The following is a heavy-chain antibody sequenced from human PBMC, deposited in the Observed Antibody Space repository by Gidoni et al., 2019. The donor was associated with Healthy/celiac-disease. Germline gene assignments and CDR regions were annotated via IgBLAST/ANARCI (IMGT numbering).Heavy chain of an antibody. CDR1: GFTFIIYY. D-gene: IGHD3-22*01. J-gene: IGHJ1*01. Sequence: EVQLLESGVGLVQPGGSLRLSCAAFGFTFIIYYMTWVRQAPGKGLEWVSYISSSGSTIYYADSVKGRFTISRDNAKNSLYLQMNSLRAEETAVYYCARGRTLGYYDSSGYYEYFQHWGQGTLVTVSS. V-gene: IGHV3-48*03. CDR3: ARGRTLGYYDSSGYYEYFQH. CDR2: ISSSGSTI.